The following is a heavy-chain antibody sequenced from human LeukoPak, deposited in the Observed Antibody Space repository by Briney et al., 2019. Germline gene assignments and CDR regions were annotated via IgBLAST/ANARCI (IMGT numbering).Heavy chain of an antibody. V-gene: IGHV3-21*01. D-gene: IGHD1-26*01. Sequence: PGGSLRLSCAASGFTFSSYSMNWVRQAPGKGLEWVSSISSSSSYIYYADSVKGRFTISRDNARNSLYLQMNSLRAEDTAIYYCARVRSYSDAYYDFDPWGQGTLVTVSS. CDR3: ARVRSYSDAYYDFDP. CDR1: GFTFSSYS. J-gene: IGHJ5*02. CDR2: ISSSSSYI.